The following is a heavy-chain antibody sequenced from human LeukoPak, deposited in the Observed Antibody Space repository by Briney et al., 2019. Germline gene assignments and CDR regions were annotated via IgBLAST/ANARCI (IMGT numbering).Heavy chain of an antibody. CDR1: GFTFDDYG. Sequence: GGSLRLSWEASGFTFDDYGITWVRQAPGKGLEWVSGINWSGDMTGYADSVKGRFTISRDNVKKPVYLQMNSLRVEDTAFYYSARGFQLEPDYWGQGTLVTVSS. D-gene: IGHD1-1*01. CDR3: ARGFQLEPDY. J-gene: IGHJ4*02. V-gene: IGHV3-20*04. CDR2: INWSGDMT.